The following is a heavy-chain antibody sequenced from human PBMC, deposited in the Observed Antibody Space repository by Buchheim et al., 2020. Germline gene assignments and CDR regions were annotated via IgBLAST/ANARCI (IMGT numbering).Heavy chain of an antibody. CDR2: ISSSSSTI. V-gene: IGHV3-48*01. J-gene: IGHJ6*02. Sequence: EVQLVESGGGLVQPGGSLRLSCAASGFTFSSYSMNWVRQAPGKGLEWVSYISSSSSTIYYADSVKGRFTISRDNAKNSLYLQMNSLRAEDTAVYYCARVGLSDYYGSGATGYYYYGMDVWGQGTT. CDR3: ARVGLSDYYGSGATGYYYYGMDV. D-gene: IGHD3-10*01. CDR1: GFTFSSYS.